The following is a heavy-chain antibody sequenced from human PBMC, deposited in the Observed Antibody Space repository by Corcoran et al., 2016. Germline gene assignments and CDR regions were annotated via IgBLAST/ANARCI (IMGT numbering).Heavy chain of an antibody. D-gene: IGHD2-15*01. CDR3: AREVSDITSTDWSLDL. J-gene: IGHJ2*01. CDR2: IGTIGDT. V-gene: IGHV3-13*01. CDR1: GSAFRTYD. Sequence: EVQLVESGGGLVQPGGSLRLSCAASGSAFRTYDMHWVRQPTGKGLEWVSAIGTIGDTYYAASVRGRFTISRDNAKNSVYLVMDGLRAEDAAVSYCAREVSDITSTDWSLDLWGRGTLVTVSS.